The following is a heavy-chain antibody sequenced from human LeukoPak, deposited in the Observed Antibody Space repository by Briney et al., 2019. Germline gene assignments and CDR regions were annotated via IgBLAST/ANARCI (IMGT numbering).Heavy chain of an antibody. CDR3: ARDYYDSSGSPIDY. CDR1: GFTVSSNY. D-gene: IGHD3-22*01. CDR2: IYSGGST. Sequence: GGSLRLSCAASGFTVSSNYMSWVRQAPGKGLEWVSVIYSGGSTYYADSVKGRFTISRDNSKNTLYLQMNSLRAEDTAVYYCARDYYDSSGSPIDYWGQGTLVTVSS. J-gene: IGHJ4*02. V-gene: IGHV3-53*01.